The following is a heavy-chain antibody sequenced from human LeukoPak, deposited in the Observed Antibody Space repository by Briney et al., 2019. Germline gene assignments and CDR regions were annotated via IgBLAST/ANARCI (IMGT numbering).Heavy chain of an antibody. V-gene: IGHV1-69*01. Sequence: VASVKVSCKASGGTFSSYAISWVRQASGQGLEWMGGIIPIFGTANYAQKFQGRVTITADESTSTAYMELSSLRSEDTAVYYCATAAGSNWFDPWGQGTLVTVSS. J-gene: IGHJ5*02. CDR3: ATAAGSNWFDP. D-gene: IGHD6-13*01. CDR1: GGTFSSYA. CDR2: IIPIFGTA.